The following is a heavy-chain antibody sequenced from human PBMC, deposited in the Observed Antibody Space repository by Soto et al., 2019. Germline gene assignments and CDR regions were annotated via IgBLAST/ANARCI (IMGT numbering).Heavy chain of an antibody. D-gene: IGHD2-8*02. CDR2: FYYIGST. V-gene: IGHV4-59*12. Sequence: SETLSLTCTVSGGSISSYYWTWIRQPPGKGLEWIGYFYYIGSTNYDPSLKSLVTISIDTSKNQISLKLTSVTAADTAVYYCARDKITGLFDYWGQGTLVTVSS. J-gene: IGHJ4*02. CDR1: GGSISSYY. CDR3: ARDKITGLFDY.